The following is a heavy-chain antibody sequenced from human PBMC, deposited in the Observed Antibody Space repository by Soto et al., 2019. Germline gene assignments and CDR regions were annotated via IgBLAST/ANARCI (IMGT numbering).Heavy chain of an antibody. CDR3: AIDEPRLTMVRGVIIKTSAGFDYYYGMDV. Sequence: EASVKVSCKASGGTFSSYAISWVRQAPGQGPEWMGGIIPIFGTANYAQKFQGRVTITADKSTSTAYMELSSLRSEDTAVYYCAIDEPRLTMVRGVIIKTSAGFDYYYGMDVWGQGTTVTVSS. V-gene: IGHV1-69*06. CDR1: GGTFSSYA. D-gene: IGHD3-10*01. J-gene: IGHJ6*02. CDR2: IIPIFGTA.